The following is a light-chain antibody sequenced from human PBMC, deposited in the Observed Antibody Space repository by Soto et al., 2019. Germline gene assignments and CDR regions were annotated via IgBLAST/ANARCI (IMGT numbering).Light chain of an antibody. CDR1: SSNIGAGFD. V-gene: IGLV1-40*01. CDR3: QVWDSSRHIL. CDR2: GNS. J-gene: IGLJ2*01. Sequence: QSVLTQPPSVSGAPGQRVTISCTGSSSNIGAGFDVHWYHQIAGTAPKLLIYGNSNRPSGVPDRFSGSKSGTSASLAISRVEAGDEADYFCQVWDSSRHILFGGGTKLTVL.